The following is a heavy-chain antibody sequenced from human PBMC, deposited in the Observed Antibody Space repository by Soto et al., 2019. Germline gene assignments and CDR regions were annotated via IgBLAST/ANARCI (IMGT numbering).Heavy chain of an antibody. CDR1: GGSISSGDYY. J-gene: IGHJ2*01. D-gene: IGHD1-26*01. CDR2: VYYSGTT. V-gene: IGHV4-30-4*01. CDR3: ARGYKGTYYVWWYFDL. Sequence: QVQLQESGPGLVKPSQSLSLTCSVSGGSISSGDYYWSWIRQAPGKGLEWIGHVYYSGTTYYNPSLNSRITISIDTSKDQFSLRLSSVTAADTAVYYCARGYKGTYYVWWYFDLWGRGTLVTVSS.